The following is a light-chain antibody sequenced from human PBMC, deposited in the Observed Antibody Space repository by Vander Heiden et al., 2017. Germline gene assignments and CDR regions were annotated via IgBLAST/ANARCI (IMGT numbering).Light chain of an antibody. CDR1: RSNSGAGYD. Sequence: HSVLTQPPSVSGAPGQRVTIACSGRRSNSGAGYDLHRSQQLPGAAAKLRISGNINRPSGVPDRYSGSKSGTSASLAITGLKAEDEADYYCQSYDSSLSGYVFGTGTKVTVL. V-gene: IGLV1-40*01. CDR2: GNI. CDR3: QSYDSSLSGYV. J-gene: IGLJ1*01.